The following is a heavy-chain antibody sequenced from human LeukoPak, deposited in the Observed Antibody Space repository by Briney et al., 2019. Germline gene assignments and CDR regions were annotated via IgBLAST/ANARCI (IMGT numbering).Heavy chain of an antibody. CDR2: INHSGST. D-gene: IGHD3-10*01. CDR1: GGSFSGYY. J-gene: IGHJ4*02. V-gene: IGHV4-34*01. Sequence: PSGTLSLTCAVYGGSFSGYYWSWIRQPPGKGLEWIGEINHSGSTNYNPSLKSRVTISVDTSKNQFSLKLSSVTAADTAVYYCARDPFGLDYWGQGTLVTVSS. CDR3: ARDPFGLDY.